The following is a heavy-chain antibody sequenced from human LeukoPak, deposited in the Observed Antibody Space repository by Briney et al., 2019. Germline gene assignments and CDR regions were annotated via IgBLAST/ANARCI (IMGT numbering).Heavy chain of an antibody. J-gene: IGHJ5*02. Sequence: GGSLRLSCAASGFTFSSYWMSWVRQAPGKGLEWVANIKQDGSEKYYVDSVKGRFTISRDNAKNSLYLQMNSLRAEDTAVYYCARVMGATPADWFDPWGQGTLVTVSS. D-gene: IGHD1-26*01. V-gene: IGHV3-7*01. CDR1: GFTFSSYW. CDR3: ARVMGATPADWFDP. CDR2: IKQDGSEK.